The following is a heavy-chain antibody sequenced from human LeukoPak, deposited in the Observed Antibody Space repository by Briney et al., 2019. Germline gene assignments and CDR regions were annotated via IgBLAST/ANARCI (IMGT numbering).Heavy chain of an antibody. CDR3: ARDRGSSWQNWFDP. V-gene: IGHV4-4*02. D-gene: IGHD6-13*01. CDR1: GGSITNTNY. Sequence: SGTLSLTCGVSGGSITNTNYWTWVRQPPGKGLEWIGEVNLQGSTNYNPSLMGRVAIAVDTSENHISLQLTSVTAADTAVYYCARDRGSSWQNWFDPWGQGTLVTVSS. J-gene: IGHJ5*02. CDR2: VNLQGST.